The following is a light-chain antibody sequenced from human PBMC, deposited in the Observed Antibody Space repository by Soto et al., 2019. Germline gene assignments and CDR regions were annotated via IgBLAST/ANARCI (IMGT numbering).Light chain of an antibody. CDR1: QSVGSTY. V-gene: IGKV3-20*01. CDR2: GAS. CDR3: QQYGDSPWT. J-gene: IGKJ1*01. Sequence: EVVLTQSPGTLSLSPGERATLSCRASQSVGSTYLAWYQRKPGQAPRLLIYGASSRATGIPDRFSGSGSVTDFTLTISRLEPEDFAVYYCQQYGDSPWTFGQGTKVEIK.